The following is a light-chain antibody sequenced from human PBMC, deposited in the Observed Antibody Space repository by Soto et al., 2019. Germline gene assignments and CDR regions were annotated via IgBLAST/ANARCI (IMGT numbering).Light chain of an antibody. Sequence: EIVMTQSPATLSVSPGERATLSCRASQSVSSNLAWYQQKPGQAPRLLIYGASTRATGIPARFSGSGSGTEFTLTISSLQSEDFAVDYCQQYNNWLPAYTFGQGTKLEIK. CDR1: QSVSSN. CDR2: GAS. CDR3: QQYNNWLPAYT. V-gene: IGKV3-15*01. J-gene: IGKJ2*01.